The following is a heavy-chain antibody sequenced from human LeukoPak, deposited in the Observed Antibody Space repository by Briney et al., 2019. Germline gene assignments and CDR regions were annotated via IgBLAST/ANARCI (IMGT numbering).Heavy chain of an antibody. Sequence: SVKVSCKASGGTFSSYAISWVRQAPGQGLEWMGGIVPIFGTANYAQKFQGRVTITADESTSTAYMELSSLRSEDTAVYYCARERDYDFWSGYYNYWGQGTLVTVSS. CDR3: ARERDYDFWSGYYNY. V-gene: IGHV1-69*13. J-gene: IGHJ4*02. D-gene: IGHD3-3*01. CDR2: IVPIFGTA. CDR1: GGTFSSYA.